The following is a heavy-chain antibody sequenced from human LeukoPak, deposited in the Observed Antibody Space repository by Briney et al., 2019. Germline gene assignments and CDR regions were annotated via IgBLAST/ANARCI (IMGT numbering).Heavy chain of an antibody. CDR1: GGTFSSYT. CDR3: ASEYQLLNYYYYGMDV. Sequence: SVKVSCKASGGTFSSYTISWVRQAPGQGREWMGRIIPIFGIANYAQKFQGRVTITADKSTRTAYMDLSSLRSEDTAVYYCASEYQLLNYYYYGMDVWGQGTTVTVSS. J-gene: IGHJ6*02. D-gene: IGHD2-2*01. CDR2: IIPIFGIA. V-gene: IGHV1-69*02.